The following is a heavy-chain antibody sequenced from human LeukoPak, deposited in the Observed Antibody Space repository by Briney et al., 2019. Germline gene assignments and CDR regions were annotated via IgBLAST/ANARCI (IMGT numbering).Heavy chain of an antibody. J-gene: IGHJ4*02. CDR3: AKSIRAGRSPFYFDD. CDR2: IRYDGSIK. CDR1: GFTFSRYG. V-gene: IGHV3-30*02. D-gene: IGHD1-14*01. Sequence: GGSLRLSCAASGFTFSRYGMHWVRQAPGKGVEWVTFIRYDGSIKYYADSVKGRFTISRDNSKDTLYLHMNSLRTDDTAVYYCAKSIRAGRSPFYFDDWGQGTLVTVSS.